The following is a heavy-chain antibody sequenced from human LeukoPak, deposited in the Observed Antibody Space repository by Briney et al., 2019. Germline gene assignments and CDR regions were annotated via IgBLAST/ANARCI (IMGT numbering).Heavy chain of an antibody. Sequence: EESLRISCKGSGYSFTNYWITWVRQMPGKGLEWMGRIDPSDSYINYSPSFQGHVTISGDKSISTAYLQWSSLKASDTAVYYCARGVKNALRFLEWLSFDFWGQGTLVTVSS. J-gene: IGHJ4*02. CDR3: ARGVKNALRFLEWLSFDF. CDR2: IDPSDSYI. V-gene: IGHV5-10-1*01. CDR1: GYSFTNYW. D-gene: IGHD3-3*01.